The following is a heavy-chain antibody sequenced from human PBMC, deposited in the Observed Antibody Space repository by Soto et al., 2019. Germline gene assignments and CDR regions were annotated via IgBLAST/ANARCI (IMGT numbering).Heavy chain of an antibody. Sequence: SETLSLTCAVYGESFSGYYWSWIRQPPGKGLEWVGSIYYSGGSNYNPSLKSRVTISLDTSKNQFSLKLSSVTAADTAVYYCARHSWELRKTFDYWGQGTLVTVSS. D-gene: IGHD1-7*01. J-gene: IGHJ4*01. CDR1: GESFSGYY. CDR2: IYYSGGS. V-gene: IGHV4-59*08. CDR3: ARHSWELRKTFDY.